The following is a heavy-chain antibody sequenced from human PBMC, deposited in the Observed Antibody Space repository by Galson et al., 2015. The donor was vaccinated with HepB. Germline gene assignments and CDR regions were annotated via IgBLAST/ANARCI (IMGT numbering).Heavy chain of an antibody. CDR3: ARDITVAGKGPDY. Sequence: SLRLSCAASGFTLSSYGMHWVRQAPGKGLEWVAFIRYDGGDGYYADSVKGRFTISRDNSENTLFLQMNNLRGEDTAVFYCARDITVAGKGPDYWGQGTLVTVSS. CDR1: GFTLSSYG. D-gene: IGHD6-19*01. V-gene: IGHV3-30*02. CDR2: IRYDGGDG. J-gene: IGHJ4*02.